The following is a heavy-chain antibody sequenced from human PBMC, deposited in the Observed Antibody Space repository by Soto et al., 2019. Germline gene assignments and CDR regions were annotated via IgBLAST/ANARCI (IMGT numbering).Heavy chain of an antibody. J-gene: IGHJ4*02. CDR3: ARSLGVTPDFER. CDR2: ISYDGSNI. Sequence: PGGSLRLSCAASGFTCSDYIMHWVCQSPGKGLEWVATISYDGSNIYYADSVKGRFTISRDSSKNTLYLQMNSLRNEDTAVYFCARSLGVTPDFERWGQGTLVTVSS. V-gene: IGHV3-30-3*01. D-gene: IGHD3-9*01. CDR1: GFTCSDYI.